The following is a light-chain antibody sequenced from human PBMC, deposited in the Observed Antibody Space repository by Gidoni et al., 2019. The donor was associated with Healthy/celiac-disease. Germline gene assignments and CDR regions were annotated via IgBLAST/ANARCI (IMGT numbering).Light chain of an antibody. CDR2: EAS. J-gene: IGKJ4*01. Sequence: DIQISQSPSSLSASVGDRVTITCQASQDISNYLNWYQQKPGKAPKLLIYEASNLETGVPSRFSGSGSGTDVTLTISSLHPEDIATYYCQQYDNRPLTFGGGTKVEIK. CDR1: QDISNY. V-gene: IGKV1-33*01. CDR3: QQYDNRPLT.